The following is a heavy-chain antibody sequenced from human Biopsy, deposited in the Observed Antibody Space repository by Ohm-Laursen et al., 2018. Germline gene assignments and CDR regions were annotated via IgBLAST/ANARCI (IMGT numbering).Heavy chain of an antibody. Sequence: SLRLSCSAFGFTFSDFYMSWIRQAPGKGLEWISYISAAGPAMFYADSVRGRFTISRDNANNLLYLQVDSLRAEDTAVYYCARRRPIDYWGQGILVTVSS. J-gene: IGHJ4*02. V-gene: IGHV3-11*01. CDR3: ARRRPIDY. CDR1: GFTFSDFY. CDR2: ISAAGPAM.